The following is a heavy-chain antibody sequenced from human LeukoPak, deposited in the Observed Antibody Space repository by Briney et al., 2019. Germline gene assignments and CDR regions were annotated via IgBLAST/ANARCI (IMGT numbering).Heavy chain of an antibody. Sequence: ASVKVSCKASGYTFASYGISWVRQAPGQGLAWMGWISAYNGNTNYAQKLQGRVTMTTATSTSTAYMELRSLRSDDTAVYYCARDRVFVDTAMVSPIQYFDYWGQGTLVTVSS. CDR2: ISAYNGNT. V-gene: IGHV1-18*01. CDR1: GYTFASYG. D-gene: IGHD5-18*01. CDR3: ARDRVFVDTAMVSPIQYFDY. J-gene: IGHJ4*02.